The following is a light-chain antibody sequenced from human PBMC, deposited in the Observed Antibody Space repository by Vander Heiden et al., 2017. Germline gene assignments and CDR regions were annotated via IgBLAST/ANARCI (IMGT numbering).Light chain of an antibody. CDR2: WAS. CDR3: QQYYSTPFA. Sequence: DIVMTQSPDSLPVSLGERATINCKSSQSVLYSSNNKNYVAWYQQKPGQPPKLLIYWASTRESGVPDRFSGSGSGTHFTLTISSLQAEDVAVYYCQQYYSTPFAFGPGTKVDIK. J-gene: IGKJ3*01. V-gene: IGKV4-1*01. CDR1: QSVLYSSNNKNY.